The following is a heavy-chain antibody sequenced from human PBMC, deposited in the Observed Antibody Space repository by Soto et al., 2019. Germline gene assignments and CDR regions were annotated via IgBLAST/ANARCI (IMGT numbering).Heavy chain of an antibody. CDR3: ARGEGGGYSYGSY. CDR1: GGSISSGGYY. CDR2: IYYSGST. Sequence: PSETLSLTCTVSGGSISSGGYYCSWIRQHPGKGLEWIGYIYYSGSTYYNPSLKSRVTISVDTSKNQFSLKLSSVTAADTAVYYCARGEGGGYSYGSYWGQGTLVTVSS. V-gene: IGHV4-31*03. D-gene: IGHD5-18*01. J-gene: IGHJ4*02.